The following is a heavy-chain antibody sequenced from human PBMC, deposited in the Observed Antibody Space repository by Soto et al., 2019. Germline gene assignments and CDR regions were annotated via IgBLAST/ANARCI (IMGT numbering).Heavy chain of an antibody. CDR1: GGSISSYY. CDR3: ARSKYYYDSSGYPAPFDY. D-gene: IGHD3-22*01. CDR2: IYYSGST. J-gene: IGHJ4*02. V-gene: IGHV4-59*08. Sequence: PSETLSLTCTVSGGSISSYYLSWIRQPPGKGLEWIGYIYYSGSTNYNPSLKSRVTISVDTSKNQFSLKLSSVTAADTAVYYCARSKYYYDSSGYPAPFDYWGQGTLVTVSS.